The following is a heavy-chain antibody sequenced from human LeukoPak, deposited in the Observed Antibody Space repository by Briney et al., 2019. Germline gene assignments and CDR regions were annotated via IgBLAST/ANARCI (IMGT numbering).Heavy chain of an antibody. D-gene: IGHD3-22*01. CDR2: IWYDGSNK. CDR3: ARAILENDSSGYYPD. Sequence: GGSLRLSCAASGFTFSNYAMSWVRQAPGKGLEWVAVIWYDGSNKYYADSVKGRFTISRDNSKNTLYLQMNSLRAEDTAVYYCARAILENDSSGYYPDWGQGTLVTVSS. CDR1: GFTFSNYA. V-gene: IGHV3-33*08. J-gene: IGHJ4*02.